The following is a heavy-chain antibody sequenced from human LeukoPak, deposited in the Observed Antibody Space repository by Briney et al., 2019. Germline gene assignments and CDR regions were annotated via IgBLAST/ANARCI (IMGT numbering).Heavy chain of an antibody. CDR3: AKDSLGPGDY. CDR2: IGGSGGST. CDR1: GFTFSSYA. Sequence: GGSLRLSCAASGFTFSSYAMSWVRQAPGKGLEWVSAIGGSGGSTYYVDSVKGRFTISRDNSKNTLYLQMNSLRAEDTAVYYCAKDSLGPGDYWGQGTLLTVSS. J-gene: IGHJ4*02. D-gene: IGHD3-16*02. V-gene: IGHV3-23*01.